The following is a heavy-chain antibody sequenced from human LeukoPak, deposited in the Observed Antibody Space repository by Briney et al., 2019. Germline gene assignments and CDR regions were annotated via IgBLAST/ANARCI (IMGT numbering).Heavy chain of an antibody. V-gene: IGHV5-51*01. CDR1: GYSFTSYW. Sequence: PGESLQISCRGSGYSFTSYWIGWVRQLPGKGLEWMGIIYPGDSDTRYSPSFQGQVTISVDESISTAYLQWSSLKASDTAMYYCARPGPYSRVDYWGQGTLVTVSS. D-gene: IGHD6-13*01. CDR3: ARPGPYSRVDY. CDR2: IYPGDSDT. J-gene: IGHJ4*02.